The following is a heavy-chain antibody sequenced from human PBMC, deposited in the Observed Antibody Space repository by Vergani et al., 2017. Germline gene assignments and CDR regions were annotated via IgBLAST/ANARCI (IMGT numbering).Heavy chain of an antibody. V-gene: IGHV3-30*18. CDR1: GFTFSSYG. J-gene: IGHJ4*02. D-gene: IGHD2-15*01. CDR2: ISYDGSNK. Sequence: VQLLESGGGVVQPGRSLRLSCAASGFTFSSYGMHWVRQAPGKGLEWVAVISYDGSNKYYADSVKGRFTISRDNSKNTLYLQMNSLRAEDTAVYYCAKAQKSVVVVAAVDYWGQGTLVTVSS. CDR3: AKAQKSVVVVAAVDY.